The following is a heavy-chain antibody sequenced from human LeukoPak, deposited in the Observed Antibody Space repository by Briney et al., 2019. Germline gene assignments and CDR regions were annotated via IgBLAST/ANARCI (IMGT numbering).Heavy chain of an antibody. CDR2: VYSGGST. V-gene: IGHV3-53*01. CDR3: ARGTVDDSLDI. Sequence: PGGSLRLSCAASGFTVTRTSMTWVRQAPEKGLEWVSIVYSGGSTYHADSLKGRFTVSRDDSKNTVYLQMNNLRAEDTAMYYCARGTVDDSLDIWGQGTMVTVSS. CDR1: GFTVTRTS. D-gene: IGHD4-11*01. J-gene: IGHJ3*02.